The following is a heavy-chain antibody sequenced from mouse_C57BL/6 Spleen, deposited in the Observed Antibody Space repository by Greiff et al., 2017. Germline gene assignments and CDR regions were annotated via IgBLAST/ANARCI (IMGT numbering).Heavy chain of an antibody. D-gene: IGHD2-3*01. V-gene: IGHV1-80*01. CDR3: ARWGDGPFYAMDY. Sequence: VQLQQSGAELVKPGASVKISCKASGYAFSSYWMNWVKQRPGKGLEWIGQIYPGDGDTNYNGKFKGKATLTADKSSSTAYMQLSSLTSEDSAVYFCARWGDGPFYAMDYWGQGTSVTVSS. J-gene: IGHJ4*01. CDR1: GYAFSSYW. CDR2: IYPGDGDT.